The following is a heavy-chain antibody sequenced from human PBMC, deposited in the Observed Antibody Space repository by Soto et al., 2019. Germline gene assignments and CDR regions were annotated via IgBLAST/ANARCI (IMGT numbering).Heavy chain of an antibody. D-gene: IGHD3-10*01. CDR3: ARDPISYYYGSGSFDY. CDR1: GYTFTSHA. J-gene: IGHJ4*02. CDR2: INAGNGNT. V-gene: IGHV1-3*01. Sequence: ASVKVSCKASGYTFTSHAMHWVRQAPGQRLEWMGWINAGNGNTKYSQKFQGRVTITRDTSASTAYMELSSLRSEDTAVYYCARDPISYYYGSGSFDYWGQGTLVTVSS.